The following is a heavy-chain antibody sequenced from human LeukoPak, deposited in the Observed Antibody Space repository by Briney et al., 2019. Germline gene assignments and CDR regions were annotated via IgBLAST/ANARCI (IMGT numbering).Heavy chain of an antibody. V-gene: IGHV2-70*11. CDR1: GFSLSGSGMC. CDR3: ARILGRRSGTYYPDY. CDR2: VDWDDDK. D-gene: IGHD6-19*01. J-gene: IGHJ4*02. Sequence: SGPALVKPTQTLTLTCTFSGFSLSGSGMCVTWIRQPPGKXLEWLXGVDWDDDKYYSASLRTRLSISKDTYKNQVVLRMTNMDPEDTATYFCARILGRRSGTYYPDYWGQGMLVTVSS.